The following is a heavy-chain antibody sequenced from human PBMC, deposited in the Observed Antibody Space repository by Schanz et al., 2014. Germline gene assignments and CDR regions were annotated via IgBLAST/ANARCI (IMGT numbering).Heavy chain of an antibody. CDR2: ISSSSSTR. CDR1: GFPFSDYF. V-gene: IGHV3-11*04. J-gene: IGHJ6*02. CDR3: AREFLLEQLGYSHYYDAMDV. Sequence: QVQLVDSGGGLVKPGGSLRLSCTASGFPFSDYFMAWIRQPPGKGLEWVSYISSSSSTRYYADSVKGRFTISRDNAKNTLCLQMNSQRAEDTAVYYCAREFLLEQLGYSHYYDAMDVWGQGTTVTVSS. D-gene: IGHD2-15*01.